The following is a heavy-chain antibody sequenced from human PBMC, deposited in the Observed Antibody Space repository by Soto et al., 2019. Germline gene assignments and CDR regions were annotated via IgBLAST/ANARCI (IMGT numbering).Heavy chain of an antibody. D-gene: IGHD1-1*01. CDR2: IYATGTT. J-gene: IGHJ5*02. V-gene: IGHV4-4*07. Sequence: ETLSLTCTVSGASISGYYWSWIRKSAGKGLEWIGRIYATGTTDYNPSLKSRVMMSVDTSTKQFSLRLRSVTAADTAVYYCVRDGTKTLRDWFDPWGQGISVTVSS. CDR1: GASISGYY. CDR3: VRDGTKTLRDWFDP.